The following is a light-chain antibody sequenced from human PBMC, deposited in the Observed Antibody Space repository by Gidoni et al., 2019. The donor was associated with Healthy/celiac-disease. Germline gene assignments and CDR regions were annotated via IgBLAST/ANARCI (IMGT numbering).Light chain of an antibody. CDR1: SLRSDY. J-gene: IGLJ3*02. Sequence: SSELTQDIAVSVGLGQTVRITCQGDSLRSDYASWYQQKPGQAPVLVIYGKNNRPSGIPDRFSGSSSGNTASLTITGAQAEDEADYYCNTRDSSGNDWVFGGGTKLTVL. CDR3: NTRDSSGNDWV. V-gene: IGLV3-19*01. CDR2: GKN.